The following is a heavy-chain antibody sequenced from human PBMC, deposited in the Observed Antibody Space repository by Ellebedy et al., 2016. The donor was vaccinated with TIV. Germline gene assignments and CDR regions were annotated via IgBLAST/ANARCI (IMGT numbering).Heavy chain of an antibody. CDR2: ISGSGGST. CDR3: AKDTLFRGDNWFDP. D-gene: IGHD3-10*01. J-gene: IGHJ5*02. V-gene: IGHV3-23*01. Sequence: GESLKISCDASGFIFSSFAMSWVRQAPGKGLEWVSAISGSGGSTYYADSVKGRFTISRDNSKNTLYLQMNSLRAEDTAVYYCAKDTLFRGDNWFDPWGQGTLVTVSS. CDR1: GFIFSSFA.